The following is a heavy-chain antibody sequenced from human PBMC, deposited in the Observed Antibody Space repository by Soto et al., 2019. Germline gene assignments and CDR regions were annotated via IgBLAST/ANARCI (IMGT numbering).Heavy chain of an antibody. CDR2: INPNSGGT. D-gene: IGHD6-13*01. CDR1: CYTFTGYF. Sequence: ASMKVSCEAACYTFTGYFMHWVRQAPGQGLEWMGWINPNSGGTNYAQKFQGWVTMTRDTSISTAYMELSRLRSDDTAVYYCARQDPRYSSSREEAFEIWGKGTMVT. V-gene: IGHV1-2*04. J-gene: IGHJ3*02. CDR3: ARQDPRYSSSREEAFEI.